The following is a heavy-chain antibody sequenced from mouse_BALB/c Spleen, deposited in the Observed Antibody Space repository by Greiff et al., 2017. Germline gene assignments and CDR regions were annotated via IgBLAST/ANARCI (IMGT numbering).Heavy chain of an antibody. V-gene: IGHV3-2*02. CDR2: RSHSGST. CDR3: ARSDYGSGVPFAY. J-gene: IGHJ3*01. CDR1: GYSITSDFA. D-gene: IGHD1-1*01. Sequence: DVQLQESGPGLVKPSQSLSLSCTVTGYSITSDFAGNWFRKFPVNILGMMAYRSHSGSTNYNPSLKSLISITPDTSENPFFLQLKSVTTEDTATYYCARSDYGSGVPFAYWGQGTLVTVSA.